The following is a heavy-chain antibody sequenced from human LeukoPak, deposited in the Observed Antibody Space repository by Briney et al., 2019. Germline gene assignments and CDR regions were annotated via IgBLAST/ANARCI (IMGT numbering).Heavy chain of an antibody. CDR3: ARDPVASDAFDI. CDR1: GGSISSGDYY. CDR2: IYYSGST. V-gene: IGHV4-30-4*01. J-gene: IGHJ3*02. Sequence: PSETLSLTCTVSGGSISSGDYYWSWIRQPPGKGLEWIGYIYYSGSTYYNPSLKGRVTISVDTSKNQFSLKLSSVTAADTAVYYCARDPVASDAFDIWGQGTMVTVSS.